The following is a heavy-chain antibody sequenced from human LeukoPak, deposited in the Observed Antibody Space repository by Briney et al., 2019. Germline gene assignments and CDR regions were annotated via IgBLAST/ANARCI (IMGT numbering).Heavy chain of an antibody. CDR3: ARDKRFLHWYFDL. D-gene: IGHD3-3*01. CDR2: IHSDGKT. J-gene: IGHJ2*01. Sequence: PGGSLRLSCAASGFIFSSYWMSWVRQAPGKGLEWVSVIHSDGKTYYADSVKGRFTISRDNSKNSLDLQMNSLRAEDTAVYYCARDKRFLHWYFDLWGRGTLVTVSS. CDR1: GFIFSSYW. V-gene: IGHV3-66*01.